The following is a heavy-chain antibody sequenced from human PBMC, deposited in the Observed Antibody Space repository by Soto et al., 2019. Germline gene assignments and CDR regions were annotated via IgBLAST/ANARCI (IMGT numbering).Heavy chain of an antibody. CDR2: ISAHNGNT. CDR3: ARGTYGDY. V-gene: IGHV1-18*01. CDR1: GYTFTSYG. D-gene: IGHD4-17*01. J-gene: IGHJ4*02. Sequence: QVHLVQSGAEVKKPGASVKVSCQGSGYTFTSYGITWVLQAPGQGLEWMGWISAHNGNTNYAQKLQGRVTVTRDTSTSTAYMELRSLRADDTAVYYCARGTYGDYWGQGALVTVSS.